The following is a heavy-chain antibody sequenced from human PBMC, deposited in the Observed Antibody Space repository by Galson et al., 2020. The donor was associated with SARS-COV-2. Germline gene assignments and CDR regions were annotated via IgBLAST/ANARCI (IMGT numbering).Heavy chain of an antibody. CDR1: GYTLTELS. Sequence: ASVKVSCKVSGYTLTELSMHWVRQAPGKGLEWMGGFDPEDGETIYAQKFQGRVTMTEDTSTDTAYMELSSLRSEDTAVYYCATDRGYYYDRKYGMDVWGQGTTVTVS. J-gene: IGHJ6*02. CDR3: ATDRGYYYDRKYGMDV. V-gene: IGHV1-24*01. CDR2: FDPEDGET. D-gene: IGHD3-22*01.